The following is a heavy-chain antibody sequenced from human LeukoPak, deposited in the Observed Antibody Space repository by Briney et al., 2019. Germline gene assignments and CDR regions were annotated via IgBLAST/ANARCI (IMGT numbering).Heavy chain of an antibody. Sequence: GASVKVSCKASGYTFTSYGISWVRQAPGQGLEWMGGTIPIFGTANYAQKFQGRVTITADESTSTAYMELSSLRSEDTAVYYCASSYSSSWPTENFDYWGQGTLVTVSS. CDR3: ASSYSSSWPTENFDY. D-gene: IGHD6-13*01. J-gene: IGHJ4*02. V-gene: IGHV1-69*13. CDR2: TIPIFGTA. CDR1: GYTFTSYG.